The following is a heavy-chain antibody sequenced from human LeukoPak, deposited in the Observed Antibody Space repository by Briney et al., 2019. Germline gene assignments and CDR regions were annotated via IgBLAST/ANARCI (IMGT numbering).Heavy chain of an antibody. V-gene: IGHV3-33*01. CDR1: GFTFSSNG. J-gene: IGHJ6*02. Sequence: GGSLRLSCAASGFTFSSNGMHWGRQAPGKGLEWGAVIWYDGSNKYYADSVKGRFTISRDNSKNTLYLQMNSLRAEDTAVYYCARDADSNYGYGMDVWGQGTTVTVSS. CDR2: IWYDGSNK. D-gene: IGHD4-11*01. CDR3: ARDADSNYGYGMDV.